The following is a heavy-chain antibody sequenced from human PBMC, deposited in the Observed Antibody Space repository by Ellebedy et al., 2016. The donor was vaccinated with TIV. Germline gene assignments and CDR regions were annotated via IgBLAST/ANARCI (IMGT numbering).Heavy chain of an antibody. CDR1: GFSVNSYS. D-gene: IGHD1-1*01. CDR2: ISSRSSTI. J-gene: IGHJ6*02. V-gene: IGHV3-48*02. Sequence: GESLKISCVASGFSVNSYSMNWVRQAPGKGLEWVPYISSRSSTIYYADSVKGRFTSSRDNGKNSLYLQMNSLRDEDTAVYFCTLNWNDSPVGGMDVWGQGTTVTVSS. CDR3: TLNWNDSPVGGMDV.